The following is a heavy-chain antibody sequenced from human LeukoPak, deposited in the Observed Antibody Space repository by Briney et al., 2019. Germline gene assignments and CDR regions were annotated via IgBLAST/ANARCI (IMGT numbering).Heavy chain of an antibody. V-gene: IGHV4-34*01. D-gene: IGHD3/OR15-3a*01. Sequence: SETLSLTCAVYGGSFRGYYWSWIRQPPGKGLEWIGSIYYSGNTYYNASLKSQVSISIDTSKNQFSLRLTSVTAADTAVYYCARQTGSGLFILPGGQGTLVTVSS. CDR2: IYYSGNT. J-gene: IGHJ4*02. CDR3: ARQTGSGLFILP. CDR1: GGSFRGYY.